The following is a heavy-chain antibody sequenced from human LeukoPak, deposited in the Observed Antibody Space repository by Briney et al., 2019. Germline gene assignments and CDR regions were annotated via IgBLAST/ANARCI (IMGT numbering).Heavy chain of an antibody. J-gene: IGHJ4*02. V-gene: IGHV1-24*01. CDR2: FDPEDGET. D-gene: IGHD6-19*01. CDR3: ATGLTQWLGPFDY. Sequence: ASVKVSCKVSGYTLTELSMHWVRQAPGKGLEWMGGFDPEDGETIYAQKFQGRVTMTEGTSTDTAYMELSSLRSEDTAVYYCATGLTQWLGPFDYWGQGTLVTVSS. CDR1: GYTLTELS.